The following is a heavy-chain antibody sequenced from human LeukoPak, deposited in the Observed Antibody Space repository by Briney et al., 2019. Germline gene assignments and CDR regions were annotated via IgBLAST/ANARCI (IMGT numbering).Heavy chain of an antibody. J-gene: IGHJ4*01. CDR1: GFSFSNFE. CDR2: ISSSGTMI. V-gene: IGHV3-48*03. Sequence: GGSLRLSCEVSGFSFSNFEMNWVRQAPGKGLEWVSCISSSGTMIYYADSVKDRFPISRDNAKNSLYLQMNVLRAEDTAVYYCARNRDLVAYFDYWGHGTPVTVSS. D-gene: IGHD2-8*02. CDR3: ARNRDLVAYFDY.